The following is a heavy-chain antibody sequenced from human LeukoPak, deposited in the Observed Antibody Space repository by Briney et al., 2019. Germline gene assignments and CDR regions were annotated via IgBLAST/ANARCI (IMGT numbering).Heavy chain of an antibody. Sequence: GGSLRLSCAASGFTFSSYSMNWVRQAPGKGLEWVSYISSSSSTIYYADSVKGRFTISRDNAKNSLYLQMNSLRAEDTAVYYCATDGRRSSSWRVYYYYYYYMDVWGKGTTVTVSS. D-gene: IGHD6-13*01. CDR2: ISSSSSTI. CDR3: ATDGRRSSSWRVYYYYYYYMDV. J-gene: IGHJ6*03. CDR1: GFTFSSYS. V-gene: IGHV3-48*01.